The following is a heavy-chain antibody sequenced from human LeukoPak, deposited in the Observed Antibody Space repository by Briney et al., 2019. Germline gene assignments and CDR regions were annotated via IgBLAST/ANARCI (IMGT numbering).Heavy chain of an antibody. CDR1: GYTFTDYY. V-gene: IGHV1-2*02. Sequence: GASVKVSCKASGYTFTDYYMHWVRQAPGQGLEWMGWINPNSGGTNYAQKFQGRVTMTRDTSISTVYMEMSSLRSEDTAVYYCARGSNYYGSGSPFYYFDYWGQGTLVTVSS. J-gene: IGHJ4*02. CDR3: ARGSNYYGSGSPFYYFDY. CDR2: INPNSGGT. D-gene: IGHD3-10*01.